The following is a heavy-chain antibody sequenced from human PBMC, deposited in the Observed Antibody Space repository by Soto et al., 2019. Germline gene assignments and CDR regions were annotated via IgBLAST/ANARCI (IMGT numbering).Heavy chain of an antibody. CDR3: ATYARLDY. J-gene: IGHJ4*01. Sequence: EVQLVETGGGLIQPGGSLRLSCAASGFTVSNNYMSWVRQAPGKGLEWVPIIYSGGSTFYADYMMGRVTIGRENSKNTVFRQVNFLSAEDTAVCFWATYARLDYWGYGTLVTVSS. D-gene: IGHD2-2*01. CDR2: IYSGGST. CDR1: GFTVSNNY. V-gene: IGHV3-53*02.